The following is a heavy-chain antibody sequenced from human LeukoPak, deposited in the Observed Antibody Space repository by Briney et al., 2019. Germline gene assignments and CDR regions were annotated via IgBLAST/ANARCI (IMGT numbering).Heavy chain of an antibody. D-gene: IGHD4-23*01. CDR1: GFALRSYT. CDR2: ISSTSAYI. V-gene: IGHV3-21*01. J-gene: IGHJ4*02. Sequence: GGSLRLSCAASGFALRSYTVTWVRQAPGKGLEWVSSISSTSAYIYYADSVKGRFTISRDNAKNSLYLQMNSLRAEDTAVYYCAREITTTVVTPDYWGQGTLVTVSS. CDR3: AREITTTVVTPDY.